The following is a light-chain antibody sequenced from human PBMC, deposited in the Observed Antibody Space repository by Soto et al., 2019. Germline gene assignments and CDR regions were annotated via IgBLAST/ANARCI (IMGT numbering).Light chain of an antibody. CDR2: RAA. CDR3: LQYDRYPFT. Sequence: DIHMTQSPSTLSASIGDRVTITCRASEFINNWVAWYQQRPGKAPKALIYRAATLQRGVPSRFSGSGSGTDFTLTISSLQPDDFSTYYCLQYDRYPFTFGPGTTVDVK. CDR1: EFINNW. V-gene: IGKV1-5*03. J-gene: IGKJ3*01.